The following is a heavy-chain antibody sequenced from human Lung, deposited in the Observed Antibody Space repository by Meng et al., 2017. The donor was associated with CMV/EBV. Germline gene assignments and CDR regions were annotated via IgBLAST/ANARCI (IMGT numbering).Heavy chain of an antibody. D-gene: IGHD2-2*01. Sequence: SVXVSXXASRNTFSSYTLTWVRQAPGQGLEWMGGIIPIFAIANYAQSFRGRVTITADTSTSTGYMELSGLRSEDTAVYYCAVYCGTTSCYDGYGMDVWGREXTVTVSS. CDR2: IIPIFAIA. CDR3: AVYCGTTSCYDGYGMDV. V-gene: IGHV1-69*10. CDR1: RNTFSSYT. J-gene: IGHJ6*02.